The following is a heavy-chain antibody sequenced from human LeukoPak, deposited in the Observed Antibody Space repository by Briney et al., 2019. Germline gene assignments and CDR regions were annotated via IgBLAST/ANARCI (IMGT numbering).Heavy chain of an antibody. Sequence: SETLSLTCTVSGGSISSGGYYWSWIRQHPGKGLEWIGYIYYSGSTYYNPSLKSRVTISVDTSKNQFSLKLSSVTAADTAVYYCALYYYDSSTFDTWGQGTMVTVSS. CDR3: ALYYYDSSTFDT. CDR2: IYYSGST. J-gene: IGHJ3*02. D-gene: IGHD3-22*01. CDR1: GGSISSGGYY. V-gene: IGHV4-31*03.